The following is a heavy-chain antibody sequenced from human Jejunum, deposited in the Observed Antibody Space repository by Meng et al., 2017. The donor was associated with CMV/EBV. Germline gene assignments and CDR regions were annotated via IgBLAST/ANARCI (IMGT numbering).Heavy chain of an antibody. D-gene: IGHD3-22*01. CDR3: ARDLYYDTNGGD. CDR2: IFHSGST. J-gene: IGHJ4*02. CDR1: GASITSFNW. V-gene: IGHV4-4*02. Sequence: CSVPGASITSFNWWSGVRQAPGEGLQWIGDIFHSGSTPYSDSLKSRVTLSMDKSKNQFSLRLTSVTAADTAVYYCARDLYYDTNGGDWGPGTLVTVSS.